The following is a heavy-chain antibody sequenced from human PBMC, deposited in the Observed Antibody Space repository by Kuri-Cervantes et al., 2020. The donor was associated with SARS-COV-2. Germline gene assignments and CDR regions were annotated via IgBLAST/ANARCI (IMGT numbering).Heavy chain of an antibody. Sequence: ASVKVSCKASGYTFTSYGISWVRQAPGQGLEWMGWISAYNGNTNYAQKLQGRVTMTTDTSTSTAYMELSSLRSEDTAVYYCARGGPVEATENYYFDYWGQGTLVTVSS. CDR1: GYTFTSYG. CDR2: ISAYNGNT. V-gene: IGHV1-18*04. J-gene: IGHJ4*02. D-gene: IGHD1-14*01. CDR3: ARGGPVEATENYYFDY.